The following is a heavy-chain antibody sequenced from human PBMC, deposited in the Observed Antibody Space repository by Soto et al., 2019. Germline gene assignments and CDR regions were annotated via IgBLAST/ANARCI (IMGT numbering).Heavy chain of an antibody. D-gene: IGHD3-10*01. CDR3: ARRRRFGELLSRIDFDY. CDR1: GGSIRSYY. V-gene: IGHV4-39*01. J-gene: IGHJ4*02. CDR2: IYYSGST. Sequence: SETLSLTCTFSGGSIRSYYWVWIRQPTGKGLEWIGSIYYSGSTYYNPSLKSRVTISVDTSKNQFSLKLSSVTAADTAVYYCARRRRFGELLSRIDFDYWGQGTLVTVSS.